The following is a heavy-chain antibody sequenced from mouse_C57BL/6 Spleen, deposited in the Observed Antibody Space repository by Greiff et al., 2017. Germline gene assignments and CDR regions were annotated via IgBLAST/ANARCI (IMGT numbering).Heavy chain of an antibody. CDR3: AKDGVRGAMDY. Sequence: QVQLQQSGPGLVQPSQSLSITCTASGFSLTGYGVHWVRQSPGKGLEWLGVIWRGGSTDYNAAVMSRLGITKDKSKRHVFFTMNRLQADNTAISYCAKDGVRGAMDYWGQGTSVTVSS. J-gene: IGHJ4*01. CDR1: GFSLTGYG. V-gene: IGHV2-5*01. CDR2: IWRGGST. D-gene: IGHD2-14*01.